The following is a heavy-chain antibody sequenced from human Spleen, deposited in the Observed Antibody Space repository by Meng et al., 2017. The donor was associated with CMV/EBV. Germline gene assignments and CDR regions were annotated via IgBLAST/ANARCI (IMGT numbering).Heavy chain of an antibody. D-gene: IGHD4/OR15-4a*01. CDR1: DSVSSNSAA. V-gene: IGHV6-1*01. CDR3: ARALGAGKGWFDP. J-gene: IGHJ5*02. Sequence: DSVSSNSAAWNWIRQSPSGGLEWLGRPYYRSKWHSDYGVSVKSRITINSDTSKNQFSLHLNSVTPEDTAVYYCARALGAGKGWFDPWGQGTLVTVSS. CDR2: PYYRSKWHS.